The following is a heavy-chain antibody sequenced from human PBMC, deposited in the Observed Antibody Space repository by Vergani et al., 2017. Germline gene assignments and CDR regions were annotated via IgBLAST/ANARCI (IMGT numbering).Heavy chain of an antibody. CDR2: TRPHEDGA. CDR3: GKTQGTVVGTWWFDP. Sequence: VESGGGLVQPGGSLTLSCAASGLTFSSYAMSWVRQAPGRGLESVTFTRPHEDGAFFSASVRGRFTVSRDNSKNTLYLEMNRLNVDDTAIYYCGKTQGTVVGTWWFDPWGQGTPVTVSS. CDR1: GLTFSSYA. V-gene: IGHV3-30*02. J-gene: IGHJ5*02. D-gene: IGHD1-7*01.